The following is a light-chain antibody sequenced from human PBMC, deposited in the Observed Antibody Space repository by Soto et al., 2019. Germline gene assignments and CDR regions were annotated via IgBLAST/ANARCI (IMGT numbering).Light chain of an antibody. Sequence: DVQMTQSPSSLSALVGDRVTITCRASQSVSRYLNCYQHKPGKAPKLLINAASNLRSGVPSRFGGSGSGTDFTLTIDGLQPEDFAVYYCQQSYSTPPITFGQGTRLELK. CDR2: AAS. V-gene: IGKV1-39*01. CDR1: QSVSRY. J-gene: IGKJ5*01. CDR3: QQSYSTPPIT.